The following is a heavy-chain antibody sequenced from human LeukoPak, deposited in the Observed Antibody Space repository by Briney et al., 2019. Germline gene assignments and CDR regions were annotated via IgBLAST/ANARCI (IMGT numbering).Heavy chain of an antibody. CDR2: VYHSGIT. Sequence: SETLSLTCAVSGGSNSSGASSWSWIRQPPGKGLEWIGNVYHSGITYYNPSLKSRVTISMDTSKNQFSLKLSSVAAADTAVYYCARAPWGGWCDYWGQGTLVTVSS. CDR3: ARAPWGGWCDY. D-gene: IGHD6-19*01. V-gene: IGHV4-30-2*01. J-gene: IGHJ4*02. CDR1: GGSNSSGASS.